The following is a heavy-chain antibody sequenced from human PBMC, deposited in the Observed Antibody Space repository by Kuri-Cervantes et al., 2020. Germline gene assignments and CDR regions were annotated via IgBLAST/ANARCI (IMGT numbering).Heavy chain of an antibody. Sequence: YNPSLKSRVTISGDRSKNQFSLKLSSVTAADTAVYYCARDLAGGWFDPWGQGTLVTVSS. J-gene: IGHJ5*02. CDR3: ARDLAGGWFDP. V-gene: IGHV4-30-2*01. D-gene: IGHD3-10*01.